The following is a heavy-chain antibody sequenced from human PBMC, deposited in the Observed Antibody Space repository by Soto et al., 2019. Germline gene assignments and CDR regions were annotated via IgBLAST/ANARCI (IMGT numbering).Heavy chain of an antibody. CDR3: ARGRYFDWSLLDY. J-gene: IGHJ4*02. Sequence: GGSLRLSCAASGFTFSSYAMSWVRQAPGKGLEWVSAISGSGGSTYYADSVKGRFTISRDNAKNTLYLQMNSLRAEDTAVYYCARGRYFDWSLLDYWGQGTLVTVSS. CDR1: GFTFSSYA. D-gene: IGHD3-9*01. V-gene: IGHV3-23*01. CDR2: ISGSGGST.